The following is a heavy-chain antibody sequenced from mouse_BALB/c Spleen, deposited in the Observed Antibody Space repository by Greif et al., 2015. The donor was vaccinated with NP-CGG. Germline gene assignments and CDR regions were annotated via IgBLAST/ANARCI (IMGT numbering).Heavy chain of an antibody. J-gene: IGHJ2*01. D-gene: IGHD1-1*01. CDR1: GFTFSSFG. V-gene: IGHV5-17*02. CDR2: ISSGSSTI. CDR3: ARENYYYGSSSYYFDY. Sequence: EVMLVESGGGLVQPGGSRKLSCAASGFTFSSFGMHWVRQAPEKGLEWVAYISSGSSTIYYADTVKGRFTISRDNPKNTLLLQMTSLRSEYTAMYYCARENYYYGSSSYYFDYWGPGTTLTVSS.